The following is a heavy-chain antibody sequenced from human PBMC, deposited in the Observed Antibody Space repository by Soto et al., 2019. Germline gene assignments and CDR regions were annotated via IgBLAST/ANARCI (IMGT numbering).Heavy chain of an antibody. CDR1: GFTFSSYG. CDR2: IWYDGSNK. D-gene: IGHD3-10*01. V-gene: IGHV3-33*01. Sequence: PGGSLRLSCAASGFTFSSYGMHWVRQAPGKGLEWVAVIWYDGSNKYYADSVKGRFTISRDNSKNTLYLQMNSLRAEDTAVYYCARDLGDYGSGSYQPYYYYYGMDVWGQGTTVTVSS. J-gene: IGHJ6*02. CDR3: ARDLGDYGSGSYQPYYYYYGMDV.